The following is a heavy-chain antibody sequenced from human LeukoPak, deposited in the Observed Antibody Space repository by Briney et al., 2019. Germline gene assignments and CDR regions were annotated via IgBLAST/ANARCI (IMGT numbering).Heavy chain of an antibody. V-gene: IGHV4-61*02. J-gene: IGHJ6*03. D-gene: IGHD1-26*01. CDR1: GGSISSGSYY. Sequence: PSETLSLTCTVSGGSISSGSYYWSWIRQPAGKGLEWIGRIYTSGSTNYNPSLKSRVTISVDTSKNQFSLKLSSVTAADTAVYYCARGVGAPRTYYYYYYMGVWGKGTTVTVSS. CDR2: IYTSGST. CDR3: ARGVGAPRTYYYYYYMGV.